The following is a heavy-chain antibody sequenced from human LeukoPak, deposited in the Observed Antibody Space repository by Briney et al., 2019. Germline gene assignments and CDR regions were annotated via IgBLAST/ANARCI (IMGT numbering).Heavy chain of an antibody. Sequence: GGSLRLSCAASGFTFSAYYMAWLRQAPGKGPEWVSHISGSSSDRRYADSVKGRFTISRDNAKSSLYLQMNSLRAEDTAVYYCARDDDGDNPPDYWGQGTLATVSS. D-gene: IGHD4-17*01. CDR3: ARDDDGDNPPDY. V-gene: IGHV3-11*05. J-gene: IGHJ4*02. CDR1: GFTFSAYY. CDR2: ISGSSSDR.